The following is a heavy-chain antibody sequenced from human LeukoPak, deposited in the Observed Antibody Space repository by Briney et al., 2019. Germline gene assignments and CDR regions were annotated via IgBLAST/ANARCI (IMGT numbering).Heavy chain of an antibody. J-gene: IGHJ3*02. D-gene: IGHD3-22*01. CDR3: ARAYCYDSSDAFDI. CDR2: SYHSGST. V-gene: IGHV4-38-2*02. CDR1: GYSISSGYY. Sequence: SETLSLTCTVSGYSISSGYYWGWIRQPPGKGLEWIGSSYHSGSTYYNPSLKSRVTISVDTSKNQFSLKLSSVTAADTAVYYCARAYCYDSSDAFDIWGQGTMVTVSS.